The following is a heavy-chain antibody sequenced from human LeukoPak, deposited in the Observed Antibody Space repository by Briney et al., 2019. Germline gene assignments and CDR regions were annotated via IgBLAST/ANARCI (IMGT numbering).Heavy chain of an antibody. D-gene: IGHD5-24*01. CDR2: IYHSGST. CDR1: GYSISSGYY. V-gene: IGHV4-38-2*02. CDR3: ARARQRSYYYYYMDV. J-gene: IGHJ6*03. Sequence: PSETLSLTCTVSGYSISSGYYWGWIRQPPGKGLEWIGSIYHSGSTYYNPSLKSRVTISVDTSKNQFSLKLSSVTAADTAVYYCARARQRSYYYYYMDVWGKGTTVTISS.